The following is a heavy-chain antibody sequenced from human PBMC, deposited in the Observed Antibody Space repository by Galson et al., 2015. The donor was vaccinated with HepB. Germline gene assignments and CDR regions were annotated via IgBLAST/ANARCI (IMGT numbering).Heavy chain of an antibody. D-gene: IGHD4-17*01. J-gene: IGHJ3*02. Sequence: SVKVSCKASGGTFSSYAISWVRQAPGQGLEWMGGTIPIFGTANYAQKFQGRVTITADESTSTAYMELSSLRSEDTAVYYCARDPEGEVTTDAFDIWGQGTMVTVSS. CDR1: GGTFSSYA. CDR3: ARDPEGEVTTDAFDI. CDR2: TIPIFGTA. V-gene: IGHV1-69*13.